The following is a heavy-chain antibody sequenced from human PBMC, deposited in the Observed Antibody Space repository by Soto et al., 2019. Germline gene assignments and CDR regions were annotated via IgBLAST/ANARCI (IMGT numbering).Heavy chain of an antibody. CDR2: INAGNGNT. CDR1: GYTFTSYA. Sequence: ASVKVSCKASGYTFTSYAMHWVRQAPGQRLEWMGWINAGNGNTKYSQKFQGRVTITRDTSASTAYMELSSLRSEDTAVYYCARVGYGLDYGDYNRREFDYWGQGTLVTVSS. D-gene: IGHD4-17*01. V-gene: IGHV1-3*01. J-gene: IGHJ4*02. CDR3: ARVGYGLDYGDYNRREFDY.